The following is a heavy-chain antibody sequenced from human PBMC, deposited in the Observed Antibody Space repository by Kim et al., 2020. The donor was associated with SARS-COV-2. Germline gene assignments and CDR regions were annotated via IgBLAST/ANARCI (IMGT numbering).Heavy chain of an antibody. CDR3: ARSGYSSGWYAWFDP. D-gene: IGHD6-19*01. CDR1: GGSISSYY. CDR2: IYYSGST. Sequence: SETLSLTCTVSGGSISSYYWSWIRQPPGKGLEWIGYIYYSGSTNYNPSLKSRVTISVDTSKNQFSLKLSSVTAADTAVYYYARSGYSSGWYAWFDPWGQGTLVTVSS. V-gene: IGHV4-59*01. J-gene: IGHJ5*02.